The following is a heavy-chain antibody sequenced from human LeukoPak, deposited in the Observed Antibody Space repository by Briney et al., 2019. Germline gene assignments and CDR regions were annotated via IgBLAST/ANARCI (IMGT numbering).Heavy chain of an antibody. CDR3: AGGSGWVSVD. CDR2: ISSSSSYI. V-gene: IGHV3-21*04. CDR1: GFTFSSYS. D-gene: IGHD6-19*01. J-gene: IGHJ4*02. Sequence: GGSVRLSCAASGFTFSSYSMNWVRQAPGKGLEWVSSISSSSSYIYYADSVKGRFTISRDNAKNSLYLQMNSLRAEDTAVYYCAGGSGWVSVDWGQGTLVTVSS.